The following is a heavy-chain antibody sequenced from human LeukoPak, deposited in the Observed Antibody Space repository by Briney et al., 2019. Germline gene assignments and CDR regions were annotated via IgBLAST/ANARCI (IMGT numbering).Heavy chain of an antibody. CDR2: ISWNSGII. CDR3: ARDYGDYGGTSDY. CDR1: GFTFDDYA. Sequence: PGGSLRLSCAASGFTFDDYAMHWVRQAPGKGLEWVSGISWNSGIIGYADSVKGRFTISRDNAKNSLFLQMNSLRAEDTAVYYCARDYGDYGGTSDYWGQGTLVTVSS. V-gene: IGHV3-9*01. J-gene: IGHJ4*02. D-gene: IGHD4-17*01.